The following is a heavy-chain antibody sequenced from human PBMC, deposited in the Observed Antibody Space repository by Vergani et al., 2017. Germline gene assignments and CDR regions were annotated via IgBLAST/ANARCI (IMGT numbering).Heavy chain of an antibody. Sequence: QLQLQESGPGLVKPSATLSLTCSVSGASIRSSNYYWGWIRPPPGKGLELIASIYYSGSTYYNPSLKSRVTISVDTSKNQFSLKLSSVTAPDTAVYFCARHSTVEWLVKLGTIDPWGQGILFTVSS. CDR2: IYYSGST. D-gene: IGHD6-19*01. CDR1: GASIRSSNYY. CDR3: ARHSTVEWLVKLGTIDP. J-gene: IGHJ5*02. V-gene: IGHV4-39*01.